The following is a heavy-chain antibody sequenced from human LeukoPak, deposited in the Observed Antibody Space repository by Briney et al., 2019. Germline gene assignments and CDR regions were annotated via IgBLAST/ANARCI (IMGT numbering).Heavy chain of an antibody. CDR2: ISGSGGST. CDR1: GFTFSSYA. D-gene: IGHD3-3*01. Sequence: GGSLRLSCAASGFTFSSYAMSWVRQAPGKGLEWVSAISGSGGSTYYADSVKGRFTISRDNSKNTLYLQMNSLRAEDTAVYYCAREGTLRFLEWSTFDYWGQGTLVTVSS. V-gene: IGHV3-23*01. CDR3: AREGTLRFLEWSTFDY. J-gene: IGHJ4*02.